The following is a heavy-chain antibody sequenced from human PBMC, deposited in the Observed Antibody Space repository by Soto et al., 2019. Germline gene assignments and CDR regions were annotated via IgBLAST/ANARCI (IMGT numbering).Heavy chain of an antibody. V-gene: IGHV1-69*01. CDR1: GGTFNTFA. CDR3: ARAAKRYFDY. J-gene: IGHJ4*02. CDR2: IIPILGPA. Sequence: QVQLVQSGAEVKKPGSSVKVSCNVSGGTFNTFAISWVRQAPGQGLEWMGGIIPILGPAFYAQKFQGRVTLPAYQCTNAAYWELSSLRCEDTAVYYCARAAKRYFDYWGQGTMVTVSA.